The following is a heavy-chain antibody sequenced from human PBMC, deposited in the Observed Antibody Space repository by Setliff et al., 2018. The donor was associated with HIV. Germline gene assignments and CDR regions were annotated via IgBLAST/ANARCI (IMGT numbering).Heavy chain of an antibody. Sequence: PGESLKISCAACGFTVSSYAMSWVRQAPGSGLEWGSGITANDGNSYYADSVKGRFTISKDISKNTLYLQMNSLSAEDTAVYYRAKDRVSDPYDPTDYWGQGTLVTVSS. CDR1: GFTVSSYA. D-gene: IGHD3-22*01. J-gene: IGHJ4*02. V-gene: IGHV3-23*01. CDR3: AKDRVSDPYDPTDY. CDR2: ITANDGNS.